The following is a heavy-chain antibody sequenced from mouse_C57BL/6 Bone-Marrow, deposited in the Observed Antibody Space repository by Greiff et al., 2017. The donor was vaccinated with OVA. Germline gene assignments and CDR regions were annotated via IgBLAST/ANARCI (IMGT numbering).Heavy chain of an antibody. J-gene: IGHJ2*01. CDR1: GYTFTSYW. CDR3: AIPDSSDTRGTLYFDY. V-gene: IGHV1-7*01. Sequence: VQLVESGADLVKPGASVKLSCKASGYTFTSYWMHWVKQRPGQGLEWIGYINPSSGYTKYNQKFKDKATLTADKSSSTAYMQLSSLTCENSAVYYCAIPDSSDTRGTLYFDYWGQGTTLTVSS. D-gene: IGHD3-2*02. CDR2: INPSSGYT.